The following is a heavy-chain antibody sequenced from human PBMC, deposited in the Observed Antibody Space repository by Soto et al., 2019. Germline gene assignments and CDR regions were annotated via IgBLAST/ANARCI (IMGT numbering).Heavy chain of an antibody. J-gene: IGHJ4*02. Sequence: PGGSLRLSCAASGFTFSDYYMSWVRQAPGKGLEWVSAISGSGGSTYYADSVKGRFTISRDNSKNTLYLQMNSLRAEDTAVYYCAKQKDSAQYYFDYWGQGTLVTVSS. V-gene: IGHV3-23*01. D-gene: IGHD2-15*01. CDR1: GFTFSDYY. CDR2: ISGSGGST. CDR3: AKQKDSAQYYFDY.